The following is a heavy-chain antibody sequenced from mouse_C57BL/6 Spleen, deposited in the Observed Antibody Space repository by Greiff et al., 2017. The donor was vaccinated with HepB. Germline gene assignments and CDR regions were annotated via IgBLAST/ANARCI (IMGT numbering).Heavy chain of an antibody. Sequence: VQLKESGPELVKPGASVKISCKASGYSFTDYNMNWVKQSNGKSLEWIGVINPNYGTTSYNQKFKGKATLTVDQSSSTAYMQLNSLTSEDSAVYYWARSGLIYYDYDEGFAYWGQGTLVTVSA. V-gene: IGHV1-39*01. CDR3: ARSGLIYYDYDEGFAY. J-gene: IGHJ3*01. D-gene: IGHD2-4*01. CDR2: INPNYGTT. CDR1: GYSFTDYN.